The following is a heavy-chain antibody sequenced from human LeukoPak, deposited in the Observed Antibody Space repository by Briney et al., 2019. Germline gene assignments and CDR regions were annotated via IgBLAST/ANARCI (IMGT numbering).Heavy chain of an antibody. Sequence: GGSLRLSCAASGFTFRNYVIHWVRQAPGKGLEWVAVTSSDLNVKLYADSVKGRFTISRDNSRSTLYLQMNSLRPEDSAIYYCAREGYYGSGSPPSLYFDYWGQGTLVTVSS. D-gene: IGHD3-10*01. CDR3: AREGYYGSGSPPSLYFDY. CDR1: GFTFRNYV. V-gene: IGHV3-30-3*01. J-gene: IGHJ4*02. CDR2: TSSDLNVK.